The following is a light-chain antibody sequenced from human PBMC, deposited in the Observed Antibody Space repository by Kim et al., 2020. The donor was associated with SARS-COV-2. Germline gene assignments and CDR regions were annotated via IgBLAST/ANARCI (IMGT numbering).Light chain of an antibody. V-gene: IGKV2-28*01. CDR2: LGS. Sequence: PASIACRASKSLLHSNGYNYLDWYLQKPGQSPQLLIYLGSNRAYGGPDRFSGSGSGTDFTLKISRVEAEDVGVYYCMQALQTPLTFGGGTKVDIK. CDR3: MQALQTPLT. CDR1: KSLLHSNGYNY. J-gene: IGKJ4*01.